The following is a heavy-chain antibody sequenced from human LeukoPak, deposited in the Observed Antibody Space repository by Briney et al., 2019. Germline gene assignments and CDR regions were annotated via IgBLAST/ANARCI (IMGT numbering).Heavy chain of an antibody. CDR2: ILYDGSGQ. D-gene: IGHD3-10*01. J-gene: IGHJ4*02. V-gene: IGHV3-30*04. CDR1: GFTFSDYT. CDR3: ARANYGSGLDY. Sequence: GGSLRLSCAASGFTFSDYTIHWVRQAPGEGLEWVALILYDGSGQYYADSVKGRFTISRDNSKNTVSLQMNSLRAEDTAVYYCARANYGSGLDYWGQGTLVTVSS.